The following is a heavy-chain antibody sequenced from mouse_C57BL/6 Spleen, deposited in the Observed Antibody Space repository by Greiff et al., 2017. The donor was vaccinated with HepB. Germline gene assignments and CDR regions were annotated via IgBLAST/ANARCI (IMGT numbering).Heavy chain of an antibody. J-gene: IGHJ3*01. D-gene: IGHD2-10*01. Sequence: EVKVVESGEGLVKPGGSLKLSCAASGFTFSSYAMSWVRQTPEKRLEWVAYISSGGDYIYYADTVKGRFTISRDNARNTLYLQMSSLKSEDTAMYYCTSAYREFAYWGQGTLVTVSA. CDR1: GFTFSSYA. CDR2: ISSGGDYI. V-gene: IGHV5-9-1*02. CDR3: TSAYREFAY.